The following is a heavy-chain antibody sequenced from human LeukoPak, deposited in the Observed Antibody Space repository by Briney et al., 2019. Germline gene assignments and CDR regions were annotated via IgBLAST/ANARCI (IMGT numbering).Heavy chain of an antibody. J-gene: IGHJ4*02. Sequence: GGSLRLSCAASGFTLSSYAMSWVRQAPGKGLEWVSAISDSGGSTYYADSVKGRFTNSRDNSKNTLYLQMNSLRAEDTAVYYCAKDFVAAAGGSFFDYWGQGTLVTVSS. D-gene: IGHD6-13*01. CDR2: ISDSGGST. CDR1: GFTLSSYA. CDR3: AKDFVAAAGGSFFDY. V-gene: IGHV3-23*01.